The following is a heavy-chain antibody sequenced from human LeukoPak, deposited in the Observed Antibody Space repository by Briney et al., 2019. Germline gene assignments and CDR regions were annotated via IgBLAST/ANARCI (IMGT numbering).Heavy chain of an antibody. Sequence: PGGSLRLSCAASVFTFCDYYMSCSRQSPGHRLEGGSDIGSTGSIIYYTDSGKCRFAISRDNAKNSPYLPRNSLRAQHTTVYYCARDEALYYGSSGYVHYWGQGTLVPVSS. D-gene: IGHD3-22*01. V-gene: IGHV3-11*04. CDR2: IGSTGSII. J-gene: IGHJ4*02. CDR1: VFTFCDYY. CDR3: ARDEALYYGSSGYVHY.